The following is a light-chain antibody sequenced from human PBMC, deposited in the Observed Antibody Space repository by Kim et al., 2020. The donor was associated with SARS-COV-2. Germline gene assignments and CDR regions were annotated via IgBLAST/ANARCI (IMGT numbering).Light chain of an antibody. CDR2: EDD. J-gene: IGLJ2*01. Sequence: KTLTIACTRSSGSIDDNYVQWYQQRPGGVPTAVIYEDDQRPSGVSDRFAGSIDNSSNSASLTISGLKTEDEADYYCQSYNRSNVVFGGGTKLTVL. CDR1: SGSIDDNY. CDR3: QSYNRSNVV. V-gene: IGLV6-57*03.